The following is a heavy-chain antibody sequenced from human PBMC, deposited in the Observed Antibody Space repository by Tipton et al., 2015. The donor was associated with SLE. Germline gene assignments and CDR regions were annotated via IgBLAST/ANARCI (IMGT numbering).Heavy chain of an antibody. CDR3: ARQVGLGRWYSDL. Sequence: LRLSCTVSGGSISRNNHWWGWVRQPPGKGLEWIGIIFYSGDTHSNPSLRSRLTMSVDTSKNQFSLKLSSVTAADTAVYYCARQVGLGRWYSDLWGRGTLVTVSS. V-gene: IGHV4-39*07. J-gene: IGHJ2*01. CDR2: IFYSGDT. CDR1: GGSISRNNHW. D-gene: IGHD1-26*01.